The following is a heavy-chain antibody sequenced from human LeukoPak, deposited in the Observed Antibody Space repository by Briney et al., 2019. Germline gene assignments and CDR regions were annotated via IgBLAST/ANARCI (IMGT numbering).Heavy chain of an antibody. CDR2: INSDGSAT. V-gene: IGHV3-74*01. D-gene: IGHD3-16*02. J-gene: IGHJ4*02. CDR3: ARGTAGYHSSYFDY. Sequence: GGSLRLSCAASGFTFGSPWMHWVRQAPGKGLVWVSRINSDGSATAYADSVKGRFTISRDNAENTLCLQMNSLRAEDTAVYYRARGTAGYHSSYFDYWGQGTLVTVSS. CDR1: GFTFGSPW.